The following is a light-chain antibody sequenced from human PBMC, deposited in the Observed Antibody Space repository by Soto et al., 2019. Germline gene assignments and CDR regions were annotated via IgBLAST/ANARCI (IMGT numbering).Light chain of an antibody. CDR1: QSISIT. CDR2: GAS. CDR3: QQYSNWPRT. J-gene: IGKJ4*01. V-gene: IGKV3-15*01. Sequence: EIVMTQSPATLSVSPGERATLSCRASQSISITLAWYQQKPGQAPRLLIYGASTRATGIPARFSGSGSGTEITLTISGLQSEDFAVYYCQQYSNWPRTFGGGTKVDIK.